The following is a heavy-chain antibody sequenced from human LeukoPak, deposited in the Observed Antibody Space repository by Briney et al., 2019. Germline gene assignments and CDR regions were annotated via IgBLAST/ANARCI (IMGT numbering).Heavy chain of an antibody. CDR2: IYPGGTT. D-gene: IGHD6-13*01. CDR1: NYSLSSAYY. J-gene: IGHJ4*02. Sequence: SETLSLTCAVSNYSLSSAYYWGWIRQPPGEGLEWIGTIYPGGTTYYNPSLGSRLTISIDASKNHFSLRLSSVTTADTAVYYCARRVASAVTGFDYWGQGALVAVSS. V-gene: IGHV4-38-2*01. CDR3: ARRVASAVTGFDY.